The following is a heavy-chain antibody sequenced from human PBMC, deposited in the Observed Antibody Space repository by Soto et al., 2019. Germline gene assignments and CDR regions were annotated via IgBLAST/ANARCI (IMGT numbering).Heavy chain of an antibody. CDR2: INSDGSST. Sequence: EVQLVESGGGLVQPGGSLRLSCAASGFTFSSYWMHWVRQAPGKGLVWVSRINSDGSSTSYADSVKGRFTISRDNAKNTLYLQMNSLRAEDTAVYYCERGRGSSLGRWFDPWGQGTLVTVSS. D-gene: IGHD6-13*01. CDR3: ERGRGSSLGRWFDP. J-gene: IGHJ5*02. CDR1: GFTFSSYW. V-gene: IGHV3-74*01.